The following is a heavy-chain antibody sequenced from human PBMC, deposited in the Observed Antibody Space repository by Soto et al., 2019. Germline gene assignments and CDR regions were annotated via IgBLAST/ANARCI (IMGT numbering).Heavy chain of an antibody. CDR3: ARGDIAAASNY. V-gene: IGHV4-34*01. D-gene: IGHD6-13*01. Sequence: QVQLQQWGAGLLKPSETLSLTCAVYGGSLSGYYWSWIRQPPGKGLEWIGEINHSGSTNYNPSLKSRVTISVDTSKNQFSLKLSSVTAADTAVYYCARGDIAAASNYWGQGTLVTVSS. CDR2: INHSGST. J-gene: IGHJ4*02. CDR1: GGSLSGYY.